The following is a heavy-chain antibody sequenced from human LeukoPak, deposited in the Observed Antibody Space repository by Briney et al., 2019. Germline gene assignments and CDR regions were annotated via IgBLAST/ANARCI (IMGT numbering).Heavy chain of an antibody. CDR3: AAGLGDTSGYYYVFGLS. Sequence: ASVKVSCKASGFTFTSSAVQWVRQARGQRLEWIGWIVVGSGNTNYAQKFQERVTITRDMSTSTAYVELSSLRSEDTAVYYCAAGLGDTSGYYYVFGLSWGQGTLVTVSS. J-gene: IGHJ4*02. V-gene: IGHV1-58*01. D-gene: IGHD3-22*01. CDR1: GFTFTSSA. CDR2: IVVGSGNT.